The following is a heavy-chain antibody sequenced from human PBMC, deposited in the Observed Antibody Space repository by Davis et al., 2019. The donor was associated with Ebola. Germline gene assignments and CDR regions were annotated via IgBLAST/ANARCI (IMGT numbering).Heavy chain of an antibody. D-gene: IGHD1/OR15-1a*01. CDR2: TYYSSKWYK. V-gene: IGHV6-1*01. CDR3: ARYTWNNRVFDP. J-gene: IGHJ5*02. CDR1: GDSVPINRGA. Sequence: HSQTLSLTCAISGDSVPINRGAWNWTRQSPSRGLEWLGRTYYSSKWYKDYAVIVKSRITINPDTSKNQFSLQLNSVTPEDTALYYCARYTWNNRVFDPWGQGTLVTVSS.